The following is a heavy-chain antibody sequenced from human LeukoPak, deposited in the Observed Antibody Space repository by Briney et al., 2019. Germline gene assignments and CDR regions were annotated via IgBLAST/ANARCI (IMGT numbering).Heavy chain of an antibody. Sequence: GGSLRLSCAASGFTFSSYAMHWVRQAPGKGLEWVAVISYDGSNKYYADSVKGRFTISRDNSKNTLYLQMNSLRAEDTAVYYCATGPRSTGPSDYYGMDVWGQGTTVTVSS. V-gene: IGHV3-30*04. CDR2: ISYDGSNK. J-gene: IGHJ6*02. CDR1: GFTFSSYA. CDR3: ATGPRSTGPSDYYGMDV. D-gene: IGHD4-17*01.